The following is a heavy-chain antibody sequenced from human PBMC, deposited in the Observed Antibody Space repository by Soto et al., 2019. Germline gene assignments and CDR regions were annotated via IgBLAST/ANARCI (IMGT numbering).Heavy chain of an antibody. CDR1: GFSLSTSGVG. CDR2: LYWDDDK. CDR3: ARTSVNWGSRGLVDY. J-gene: IGHJ4*02. V-gene: IGHV2-5*02. D-gene: IGHD7-27*01. Sequence: QITLKESGPTLVKPTQTLTLTCTFSGFSLSTSGVGVGWIRQPPGKALEWLAFLYWDDDKRYSPSLKSRLTITEDTAKSPVLLTMTSMDPVDTATYYCARTSVNWGSRGLVDYWGQGTLVSVAS.